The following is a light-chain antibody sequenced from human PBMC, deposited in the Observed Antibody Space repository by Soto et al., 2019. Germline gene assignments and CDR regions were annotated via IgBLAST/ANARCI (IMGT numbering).Light chain of an antibody. Sequence: QSVLTQPPSASGTPGQTVTISSSGGTSNIGTNYVSWYQHLPGTAPKLLIYGNNQRPSGVPDRFSGSKSGTSASLVISGLRSDDEADYYCAVWDDSLSGVVFGGGTKVTVL. CDR2: GNN. CDR3: AVWDDSLSGVV. V-gene: IGLV1-47*01. J-gene: IGLJ3*02. CDR1: TSNIGTNY.